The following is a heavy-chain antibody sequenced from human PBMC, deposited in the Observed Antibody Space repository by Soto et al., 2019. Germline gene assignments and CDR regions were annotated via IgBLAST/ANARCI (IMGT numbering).Heavy chain of an antibody. D-gene: IGHD3-3*01. CDR2: MNPNSGNT. CDR1: GYTFTSYD. CDR3: AREMEVWSGSDNTLYMDV. J-gene: IGHJ6*03. Sequence: ASVKVSCKASGYTFTSYDINWVRQATGQRLEWMGWMNPNSGNTGYAQKFQGRVTMTRNTSISTAYMELSSLRSEDTAVYYCAREMEVWSGSDNTLYMDVWGKGTTVTVSS. V-gene: IGHV1-8*01.